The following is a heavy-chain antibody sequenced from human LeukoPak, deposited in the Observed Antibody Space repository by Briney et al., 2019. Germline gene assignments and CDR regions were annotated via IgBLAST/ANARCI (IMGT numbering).Heavy chain of an antibody. CDR2: ISATTGYT. V-gene: IGHV3-11*05. Sequence: GGSLRFSCAASGFTFSDYYMSWIRQAPGKGLEWVSYISATTGYTNYADSVKGRFTISRDNAKNSLYLQMNTLRAEDTAVYYCARDPQNSVYTYSDFWGQGTLVTVPS. J-gene: IGHJ4*02. CDR3: ARDPQNSVYTYSDF. D-gene: IGHD5/OR15-5a*01. CDR1: GFTFSDYY.